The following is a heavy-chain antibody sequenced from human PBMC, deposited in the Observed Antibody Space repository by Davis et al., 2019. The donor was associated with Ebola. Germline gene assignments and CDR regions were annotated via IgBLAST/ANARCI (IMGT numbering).Heavy chain of an antibody. CDR3: TSFIQDDDY. CDR1: GGTFSSYA. Sequence: AASVKVSCKASGGTFSSYAISWVRQAPGQGLEWMGGIIPIFGTANYAQKFQGRVTITADESTSTAYMELSSLRSEDTAVYYCTSFIQDDDYWGQGTLVTVSS. CDR2: IIPIFGTA. J-gene: IGHJ4*02. V-gene: IGHV1-69*13. D-gene: IGHD5-18*01.